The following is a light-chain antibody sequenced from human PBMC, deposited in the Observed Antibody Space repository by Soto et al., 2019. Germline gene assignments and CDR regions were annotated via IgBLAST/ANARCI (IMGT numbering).Light chain of an antibody. CDR2: DVS. Sequence: QSVLTRPRSVSGSPGQSVTISCTGTSSDVGGYNYVSWYQQRPGKAPKLMIYDVSKRPSGVPDRFSGSKSGNTASLTISGLQAEDEADYYCCSYAGSYSYVFGTGTKVTVL. CDR1: SSDVGGYNY. V-gene: IGLV2-11*01. J-gene: IGLJ1*01. CDR3: CSYAGSYSYV.